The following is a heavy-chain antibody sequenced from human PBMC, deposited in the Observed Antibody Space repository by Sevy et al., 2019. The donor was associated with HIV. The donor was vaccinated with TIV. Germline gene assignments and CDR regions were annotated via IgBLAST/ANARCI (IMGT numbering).Heavy chain of an antibody. J-gene: IGHJ1*01. V-gene: IGHV3-15*01. CDR1: GFTFSSYE. D-gene: IGHD3-16*01. CDR3: ATGGSLFQH. Sequence: GGSLRLSCEASGFTFSSYEMNWVRQAPGKGLEGVGHVKSKTEGGTTDYAAPVRGRFAISRDDSKNTLYLEMTSLKTEDTAVYYCATGGSLFQHWGQGTLVTVSS. CDR2: VKSKTEGGTT.